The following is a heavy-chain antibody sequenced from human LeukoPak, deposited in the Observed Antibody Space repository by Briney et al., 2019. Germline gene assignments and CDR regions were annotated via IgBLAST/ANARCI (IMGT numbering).Heavy chain of an antibody. Sequence: SETLSLTCAVYGGSFIGYYWSWIRQPPGKGLEWIGEINHSGSTNYNPSLKSRVTISVGTSKNQFSLKLSSVTAADSAVYYCARGGYRQLYYFDYWGQGTLVTVSS. V-gene: IGHV4-34*01. J-gene: IGHJ4*02. CDR3: ARGGYRQLYYFDY. CDR2: INHSGST. D-gene: IGHD5-18*01. CDR1: GGSFIGYY.